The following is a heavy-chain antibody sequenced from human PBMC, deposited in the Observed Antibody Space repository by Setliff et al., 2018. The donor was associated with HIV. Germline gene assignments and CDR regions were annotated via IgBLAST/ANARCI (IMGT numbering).Heavy chain of an antibody. CDR1: GYTFTGYY. Sequence: ASVKVSCKASGYTFTGYYMHWVRQAPGQGLEWMGWINPNSGGTNYAQKFQGRVTMTRDTSISTAYMELSSLRSDDTAVYYCARDISATIRPLFDYWGQGTLVTVSS. J-gene: IGHJ4*02. CDR2: INPNSGGT. CDR3: ARDISATIRPLFDY. D-gene: IGHD5-12*01. V-gene: IGHV1-2*02.